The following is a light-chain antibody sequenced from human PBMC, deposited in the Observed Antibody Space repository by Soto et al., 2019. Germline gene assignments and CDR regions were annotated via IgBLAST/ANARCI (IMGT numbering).Light chain of an antibody. CDR1: RNFGSSY. CDR2: GAS. V-gene: IGKV3-20*01. CDR3: QQYGTSPWT. Sequence: EIVFSQSPVTLSFSPVERAALSCRASRNFGSSYFAWYQQKPGQSPRLLIYGASNRATGIPDRFSGSGSGTDSTLTISRLEPEDFAVYYCQQYGTSPWTFGQGTKVDIK. J-gene: IGKJ1*01.